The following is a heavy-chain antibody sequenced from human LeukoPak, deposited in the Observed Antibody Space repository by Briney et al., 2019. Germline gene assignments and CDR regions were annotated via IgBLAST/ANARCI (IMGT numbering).Heavy chain of an antibody. Sequence: GGSLRLSCAASGFTFSSFAMSWVRQAPGKGLEWVSTISGSGGSTSYADSVKGRFTISRDNSKNTLYLQMNSQRAEDTALYYCAKNSRSSGYYLDYWGQGTLVTVSS. V-gene: IGHV3-23*01. CDR3: AKNSRSSGYYLDY. CDR2: ISGSGGST. D-gene: IGHD3-22*01. CDR1: GFTFSSFA. J-gene: IGHJ4*02.